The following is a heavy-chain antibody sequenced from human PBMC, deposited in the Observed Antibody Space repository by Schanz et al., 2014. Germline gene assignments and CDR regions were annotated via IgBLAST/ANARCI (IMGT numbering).Heavy chain of an antibody. Sequence: HSGPEVKKPGASVKVSCKASGYTFTNHYLHWVRQAPGQGLEWMGRISPSSGGTNYAQNFQGRVTMTKDTSINTVYMELSTLTSDDTAVYYCARESVSRTRLFDPWGQGTLVTVSS. V-gene: IGHV1-2*06. D-gene: IGHD3-3*01. J-gene: IGHJ5*02. CDR3: ARESVSRTRLFDP. CDR2: ISPSSGGT. CDR1: GYTFTNHY.